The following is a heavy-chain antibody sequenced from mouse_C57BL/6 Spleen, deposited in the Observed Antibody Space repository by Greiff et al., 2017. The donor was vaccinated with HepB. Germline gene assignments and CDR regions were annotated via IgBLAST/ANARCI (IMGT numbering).Heavy chain of an antibody. D-gene: IGHD2-4*01. J-gene: IGHJ4*01. Sequence: EVQVVESGGGLVKPGGSLKLSCAASGFTFSDYGMHWVRQAPEKGLEWVAYISSGSSTIYYADTVKGRFTISRDNAKNTLFLQMTSLRSEDTAMYYCAKYDYDGYYAMDYWGQGTSVTVSS. CDR3: AKYDYDGYYAMDY. CDR2: ISSGSSTI. V-gene: IGHV5-17*01. CDR1: GFTFSDYG.